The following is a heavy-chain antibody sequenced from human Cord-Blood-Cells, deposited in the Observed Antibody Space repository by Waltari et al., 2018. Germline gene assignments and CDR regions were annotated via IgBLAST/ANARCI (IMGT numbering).Heavy chain of an antibody. D-gene: IGHD7-27*01. CDR3: ARFPSTGDRAFDL. CDR2: IYYSGST. V-gene: IGHV4-59*11. CDR1: GGSISSHY. J-gene: IGHJ2*01. Sequence: QVQLQESGPGLVKPSETLSLTCTVPGGSISSHYCSWIRQPPGKGLEWIGYIYYSGSTNYNPSLKSRVTISVDTSKNQFSLKLSSVTAADTAVYYCARFPSTGDRAFDLWGRGTLVTVSS.